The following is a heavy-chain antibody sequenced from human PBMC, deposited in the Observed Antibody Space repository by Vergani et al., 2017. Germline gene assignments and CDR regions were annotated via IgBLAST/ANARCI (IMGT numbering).Heavy chain of an antibody. Sequence: QVQLVESGGGVVQPGRSLRLSCAASGFTFSSYGMHWVRQAPGKGLEWVAVISYDGSNKYYADSVKGRFTISRDNSKNTLYLQMNSLRAEDTSVYYCAKEGLWFEEPKDYWGQGTLVTVSS. CDR2: ISYDGSNK. V-gene: IGHV3-30*18. CDR1: GFTFSSYG. CDR3: AKEGLWFEEPKDY. D-gene: IGHD3-10*01. J-gene: IGHJ4*02.